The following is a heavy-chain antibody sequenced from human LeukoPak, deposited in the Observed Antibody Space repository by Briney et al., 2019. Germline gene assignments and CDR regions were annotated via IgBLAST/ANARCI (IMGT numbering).Heavy chain of an antibody. V-gene: IGHV1-69*05. CDR1: GGTFSSYA. CDR3: ARLGKLNDYSWGLPPYYFDY. CDR2: IIPIFGTA. D-gene: IGHD4-11*01. J-gene: IGHJ4*02. Sequence: ASVKVSCKASGGTFSSYAISWVRQAPGQGLEWMGGIIPIFGTANYAQKFQGRVTITTDESTSTAYMELSSLRSEDTAVYYCARLGKLNDYSWGLPPYYFDYWGQGTLVTVSS.